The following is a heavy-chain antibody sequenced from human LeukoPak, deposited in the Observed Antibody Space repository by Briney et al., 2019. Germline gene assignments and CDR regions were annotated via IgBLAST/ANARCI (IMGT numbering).Heavy chain of an antibody. V-gene: IGHV4-34*01. CDR2: INHGGST. J-gene: IGHJ6*02. CDR1: GGSFSGYY. Sequence: SETLSLTCAVYGGSFSGYYWSWIRQPPGKGLEWIGEINHGGSTNYNPSLKSRVTISVDTSKNQFSLKLSSVTAADTAVYYCARSSRRSITMVRYYYYYGMDVWGQGTTVTVSS. D-gene: IGHD3-10*01. CDR3: ARSSRRSITMVRYYYYYGMDV.